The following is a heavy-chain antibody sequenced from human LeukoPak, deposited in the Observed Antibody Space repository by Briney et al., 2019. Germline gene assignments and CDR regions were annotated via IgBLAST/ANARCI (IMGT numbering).Heavy chain of an antibody. J-gene: IGHJ4*02. CDR2: IYYSGST. CDR1: GGSISSYY. V-gene: IGHV4-59*08. CDR3: ARVRLIVVVDGSASPVHYFDY. D-gene: IGHD3-22*01. Sequence: SETLSLTCTVSGGSISSYYWSWIRQPPGKGLEWIGYIYYSGSTNYNPSLKSRVTISVDTSKNQFSLKLSSVTAADTAVYYCARVRLIVVVDGSASPVHYFDYWGQGTLVTVSS.